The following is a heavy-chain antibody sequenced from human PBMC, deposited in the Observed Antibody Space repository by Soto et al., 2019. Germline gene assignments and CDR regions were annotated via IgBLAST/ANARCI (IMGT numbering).Heavy chain of an antibody. V-gene: IGHV3-30*18. Sequence: QVQLVESGGGVVQPGRSLRLSCAASGFTFSSYGMHWVRQAPGKGLEWVAVISYDGSNKYYADSVKGRFTISRDNSKNTLYLQMNSLRAEDTAVYYCAKDQRNVTPKSLGMDVWGQGTTVTVSS. CDR1: GFTFSSYG. CDR3: AKDQRNVTPKSLGMDV. D-gene: IGHD2-21*02. CDR2: ISYDGSNK. J-gene: IGHJ6*02.